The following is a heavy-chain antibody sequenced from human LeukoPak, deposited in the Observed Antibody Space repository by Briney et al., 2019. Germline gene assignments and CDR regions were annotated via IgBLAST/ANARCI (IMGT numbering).Heavy chain of an antibody. V-gene: IGHV3-9*01. Sequence: GGSLRLSCAASGFTFDDYAMHWVRQAPGKGLEWVSGISWNSGSIGYADSVKGRFTISRDNAKNSLYLQMNSLRAEDTALYYCAKGIVGATRFEFDYRGQGTLVTVSS. D-gene: IGHD1-26*01. CDR3: AKGIVGATRFEFDY. J-gene: IGHJ4*02. CDR1: GFTFDDYA. CDR2: ISWNSGSI.